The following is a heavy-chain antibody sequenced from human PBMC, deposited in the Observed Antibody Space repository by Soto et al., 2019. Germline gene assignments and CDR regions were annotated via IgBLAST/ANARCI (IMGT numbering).Heavy chain of an antibody. CDR2: IYCSGST. J-gene: IGHJ4*02. CDR3: AGKRDYGGDFDY. D-gene: IGHD4-17*01. CDR1: GGSVSSGSYY. V-gene: IGHV4-61*01. Sequence: SETLSLTCTVSGGSVSSGSYYWSWIRQPPGKGLEWIGYIYCSGSTNYNPSLKSRVTISVDTSKNHFSLKLGSVNAADTAVYYWAGKRDYGGDFDYCGQGPLVTVYS.